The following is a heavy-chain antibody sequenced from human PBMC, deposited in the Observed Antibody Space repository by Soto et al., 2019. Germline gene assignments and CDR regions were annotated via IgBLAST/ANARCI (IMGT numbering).Heavy chain of an antibody. Sequence: SGPTLVNPTQTLTLTCTFSGFSLRTSGMRVSWIRQPPGKALEWLARIDWDDDKFYGPSLKTRLTISKDTSKNQVVLTMTSMDPVDTATYYCARTAMLRPKSFDFSGQGILLTVSS. CDR1: GFSLRTSGMR. CDR2: IDWDDDK. J-gene: IGHJ4*02. D-gene: IGHD3-10*01. CDR3: ARTAMLRPKSFDF. V-gene: IGHV2-70*04.